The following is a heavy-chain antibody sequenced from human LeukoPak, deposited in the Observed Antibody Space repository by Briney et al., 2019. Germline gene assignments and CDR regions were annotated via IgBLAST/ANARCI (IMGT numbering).Heavy chain of an antibody. D-gene: IGHD5-24*01. CDR3: ARARRDGYNLAFFFVS. Sequence: PGGSLRLSCAASGFTFSSYATHWVRQAPGKGLEYVSAISSNGGSTYYANSVKGRFTISRDNSKNTLYLQMGSLRAEDMAVYYCARARRDGYNLAFFFVSWGQGTLVTVSS. CDR2: ISSNGGST. J-gene: IGHJ4*02. V-gene: IGHV3-64*01. CDR1: GFTFSSYA.